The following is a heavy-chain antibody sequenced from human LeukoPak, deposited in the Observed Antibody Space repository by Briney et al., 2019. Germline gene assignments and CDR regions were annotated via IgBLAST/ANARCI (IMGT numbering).Heavy chain of an antibody. V-gene: IGHV1-18*01. Sequence: ASVKVSCKTSGYTFTNYAISWVRQAPGQGLEWMGWISTFNGNTNYAQHVHGRLTTTTDTSTSTAYLELRGLRSDDTALYYCARDRGWATDRNPYDYWGQGTLVTVSS. D-gene: IGHD5-12*01. CDR3: ARDRGWATDRNPYDY. J-gene: IGHJ4*02. CDR2: ISTFNGNT. CDR1: GYTFTNYA.